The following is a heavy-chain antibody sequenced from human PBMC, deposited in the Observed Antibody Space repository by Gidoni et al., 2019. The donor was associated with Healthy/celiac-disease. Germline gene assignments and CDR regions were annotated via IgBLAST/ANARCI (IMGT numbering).Heavy chain of an antibody. Sequence: QVQLVESGGGVVKPGRSMRLSCAASGFTFSSYGMHWVRQAPGKGLEWVAVISYDGSNKYYADSVKGRFTISRDNSKNTLYLQMNSLRAEDTAVYYCGGDEGFIDYWGQGTLVTVSS. CDR1: GFTFSSYG. V-gene: IGHV3-30*03. J-gene: IGHJ4*02. D-gene: IGHD2-21*02. CDR2: ISYDGSNK. CDR3: GGDEGFIDY.